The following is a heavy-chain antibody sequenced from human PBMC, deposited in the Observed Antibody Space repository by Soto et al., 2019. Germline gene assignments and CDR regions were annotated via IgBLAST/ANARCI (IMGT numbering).Heavy chain of an antibody. J-gene: IGHJ6*02. CDR2: INHSGST. Sequence: SETLSLTCAVSGGSFSGYDWSWSCLPPRKGLEWIGEINHSGSTNYNPCLKSRVTISVDTSKNQFSLKLSSVTAADTAVYYCARAFGGDYGPTEPYYYYGMDVWGQGTTVT. CDR1: GGSFSGYD. V-gene: IGHV4-34*01. CDR3: ARAFGGDYGPTEPYYYYGMDV. D-gene: IGHD4-17*01.